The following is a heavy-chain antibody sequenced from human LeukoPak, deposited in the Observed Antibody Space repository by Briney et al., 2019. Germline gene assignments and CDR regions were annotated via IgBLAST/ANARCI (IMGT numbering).Heavy chain of an antibody. Sequence: GGSLRLSCAASGFTFSIYGMHWVRQAPGKGLEWVAVISYDGSNKYYAASVKGRFTISRDNYKNTLYLKMNSLTAEETAVYCCINELTGARRGVNWTLADYWGQGTLVTVSS. CDR3: INELTGARRGVNWTLADY. V-gene: IGHV3-30*03. CDR1: GFTFSIYG. D-gene: IGHD3-10*01. CDR2: ISYDGSNK. J-gene: IGHJ4*02.